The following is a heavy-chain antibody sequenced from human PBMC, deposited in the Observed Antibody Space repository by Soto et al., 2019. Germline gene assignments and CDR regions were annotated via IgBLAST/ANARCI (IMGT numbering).Heavy chain of an antibody. J-gene: IGHJ4*02. CDR2: INTDGSYT. Sequence: GGSLRLSCAASGFTFSSYWMHWVRQAPGKGLVWVSRINTDGSYTTYADSVKGRFTISRDNAKNTLYLQMNSLRAEDTAVYYCSTDTFGSRDHWGQGTLVTVSS. CDR3: STDTFGSRDH. V-gene: IGHV3-74*01. CDR1: GFTFSSYW. D-gene: IGHD3-16*01.